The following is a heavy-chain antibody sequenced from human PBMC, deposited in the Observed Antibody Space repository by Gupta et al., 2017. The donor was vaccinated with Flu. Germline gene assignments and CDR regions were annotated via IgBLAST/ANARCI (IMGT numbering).Heavy chain of an antibody. CDR3: ARGHWDS. Sequence: EVQLVESVGGLVQPGGSMRLTCAASGFRFRGDDMSWVRPTPGQGRASVRCISSSGVPHDTDAVKGRFNISKDNAKNSVYLQMDSLRAEYTAFYYCARGHWDSWGQGTLVTVSS. V-gene: IGHV3-48*03. J-gene: IGHJ4*02. CDR1: GFRFRGDD. CDR2: ISSSGVP.